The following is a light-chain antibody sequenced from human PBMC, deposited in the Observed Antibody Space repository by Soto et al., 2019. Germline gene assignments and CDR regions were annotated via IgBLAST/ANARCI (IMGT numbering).Light chain of an antibody. V-gene: IGLV2-14*01. Sequence: QSALTQPASVSGSPGQSITISCTGTSSDVGGYNYVSWYQQPPGKAPKLMIYDVSNRPSGVSNRFSGSKSGNRASLTISGLQAEDEADDYCSSYTSSSTHVVFGGGAKLTVL. CDR3: SSYTSSSTHVV. CDR1: SSDVGGYNY. J-gene: IGLJ2*01. CDR2: DVS.